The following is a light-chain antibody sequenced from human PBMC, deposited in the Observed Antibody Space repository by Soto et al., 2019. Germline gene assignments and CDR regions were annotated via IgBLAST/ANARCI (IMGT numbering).Light chain of an antibody. CDR2: HVT. V-gene: IGLV2-14*03. CDR1: SSDVGGYNY. J-gene: IGLJ1*01. Sequence: QSALTQPASVSGSPGQSITISSTGTSSDVGGYNYVSWYQHHPGKAPKLMIYHVTVRPSGVSNRFSGSKSDDTASLTISGLQAEDEADYYCASFTSTYSYVFGTGTKLTVL. CDR3: ASFTSTYSYV.